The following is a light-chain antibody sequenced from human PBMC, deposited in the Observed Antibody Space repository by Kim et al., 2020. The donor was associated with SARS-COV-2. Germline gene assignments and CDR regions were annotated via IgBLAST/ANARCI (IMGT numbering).Light chain of an antibody. Sequence: IQLTQSPSSLSASVGDRVTITCRASHDISSYLAWYQQKPGKAPNLLISAASTLHSGVPSRFSGSGSGTDFTLTITGLQPEDFVTYYCQELNSFPPFGQGTRLEIK. V-gene: IGKV1-9*01. CDR3: QELNSFPP. CDR2: AAS. CDR1: HDISSY. J-gene: IGKJ5*01.